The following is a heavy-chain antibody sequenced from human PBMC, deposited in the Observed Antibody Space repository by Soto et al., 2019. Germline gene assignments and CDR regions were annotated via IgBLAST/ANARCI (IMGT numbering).Heavy chain of an antibody. CDR3: ARDQYSSGWYRTHYYYYYGMDV. Sequence: ASVKVSCKASGYTFTSYGISWVRQAPGQGLEWTGWISAYNGNTNYAQKLQGRVTMTTDTSTSTAYMELRSLRSDDTAVYYCARDQYSSGWYRTHYYYYYGMDVWGQGTTVTVSS. V-gene: IGHV1-18*04. D-gene: IGHD6-19*01. J-gene: IGHJ6*02. CDR1: GYTFTSYG. CDR2: ISAYNGNT.